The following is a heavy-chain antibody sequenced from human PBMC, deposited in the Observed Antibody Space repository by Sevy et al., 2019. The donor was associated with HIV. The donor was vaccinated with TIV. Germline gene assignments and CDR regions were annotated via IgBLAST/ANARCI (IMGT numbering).Heavy chain of an antibody. CDR1: GGTFSSYA. Sequence: ASVKVSCKASGGTFSSYAISWVRQAPGQGLEWMGGIIPIFGTANYAQKFQGRVTITADESTRTAYMELSSLRSEDTAGYYGGGGVGDYGEAGYYYYGMDVWGQGTTVTVSS. CDR2: IIPIFGTA. J-gene: IGHJ6*02. V-gene: IGHV1-69*13. D-gene: IGHD4-17*01. CDR3: GGGVGDYGEAGYYYYGMDV.